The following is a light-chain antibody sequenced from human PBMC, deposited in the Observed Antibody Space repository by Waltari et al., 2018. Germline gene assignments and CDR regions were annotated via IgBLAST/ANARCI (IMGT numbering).Light chain of an antibody. CDR3: QRRDSWPLT. CDR2: DAS. CDR1: QSVSTY. J-gene: IGKJ4*01. Sequence: EIVLTQSPATLPLSPGEGATLSCRASQSVSTYLGWYQQKPGQAPRLLIYDASNRAPGVPARFSGSGSGTDFTLTISSLEPEDFAVYYCQRRDSWPLTFGGGTKVEIK. V-gene: IGKV3-11*01.